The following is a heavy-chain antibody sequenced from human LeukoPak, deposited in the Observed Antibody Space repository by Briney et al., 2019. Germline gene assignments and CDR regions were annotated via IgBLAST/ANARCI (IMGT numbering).Heavy chain of an antibody. D-gene: IGHD6-13*01. CDR2: IYSGGRT. V-gene: IGHV3-66*01. Sequence: GGSLRLSCAAAGFTVSSNYMGWVRQAPGKGLEWVSVIYSGGRTQSEYADSVKGRFTISRDNSKNTLFLEMNSLRAEDTAVYYCAKTGRGSSWYQNWFDPWGQGTLVTVAS. J-gene: IGHJ5*02. CDR1: GFTVSSNY. CDR3: AKTGRGSSWYQNWFDP.